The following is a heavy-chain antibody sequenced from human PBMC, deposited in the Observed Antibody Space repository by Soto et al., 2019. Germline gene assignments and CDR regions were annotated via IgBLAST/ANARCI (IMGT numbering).Heavy chain of an antibody. J-gene: IGHJ4*02. CDR2: IDTDGSTGGT. D-gene: IGHD1-26*01. V-gene: IGHV3-74*03. CDR1: GFTFSGHW. CDR3: ARGRGTYYADS. Sequence: EVRLVETGGALVPPGGSLRLTCEASGFTFSGHWMHWVRRAPGKGLVWVSHIDTDGSTGGTSYVDSVKGRFTVSRDDSNDRLYLQMNDLRVEDTAVYYCARGRGTYYADSWGQGTLVTVSS.